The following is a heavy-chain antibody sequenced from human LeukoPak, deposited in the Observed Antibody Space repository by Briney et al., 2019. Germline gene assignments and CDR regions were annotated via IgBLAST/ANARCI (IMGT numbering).Heavy chain of an antibody. V-gene: IGHV4-4*07. J-gene: IGHJ3*02. CDR2: TYDGRKT. CDR3: ARDNIEHTGVVAFDI. D-gene: IGHD2-8*02. Sequence: SETLSLTCSVSGGFISSYFWNWIRQPAGKGLEWVGHTYDGRKTNYNPSLRSRATISVYTSSHQLSLELRSVTAADTAVYYCARDNIEHTGVVAFDIWGQGRMVTVSS. CDR1: GGFISSYF.